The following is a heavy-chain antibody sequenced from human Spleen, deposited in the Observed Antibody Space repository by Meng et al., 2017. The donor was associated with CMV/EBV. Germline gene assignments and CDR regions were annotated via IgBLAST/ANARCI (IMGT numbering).Heavy chain of an antibody. CDR3: LRKTDSSGHGNY. V-gene: IGHV3-53*02. Sequence: EVQLVQTGGGLIQPGWSLRLSCAASEFSVGSNFMSWVRQAPGKGLELVSVIYSRGDTHYADPVKGRFTISRDNSKNTLYLQMNSLRAEDTAVYYCLRKTDSSGHGNYWGQGTLVTVSS. J-gene: IGHJ4*02. CDR2: IYSRGDT. CDR1: EFSVGSNF. D-gene: IGHD3-22*01.